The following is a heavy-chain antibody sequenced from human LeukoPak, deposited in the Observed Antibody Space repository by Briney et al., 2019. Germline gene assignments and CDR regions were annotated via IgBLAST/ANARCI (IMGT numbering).Heavy chain of an antibody. Sequence: ASVKVSCKASGYTFTGYYMHWVRQAPGQGLEWMGWINPNSGGTNYAQKVQGMVTMTRDTSINSAYKELTMLGSDDTVLYYCXXXAHYDFWSGPYYWGQGTLVTVSS. CDR2: INPNSGGT. CDR3: XXXAHYDFWSGPYY. J-gene: IGHJ4*02. D-gene: IGHD3-3*01. CDR1: GYTFTGYY. V-gene: IGHV1-2*02.